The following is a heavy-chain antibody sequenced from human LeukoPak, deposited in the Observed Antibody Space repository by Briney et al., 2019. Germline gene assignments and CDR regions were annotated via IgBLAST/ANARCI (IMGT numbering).Heavy chain of an antibody. CDR3: ARSDCSTSCYRLNGFDP. D-gene: IGHD2-2*02. V-gene: IGHV4-31*03. CDR2: IYYSGST. J-gene: IGHJ5*02. Sequence: SQTLSLTCTVSGGSISSGGYYWSWIRQHPGKGLEWIGYIYYSGSTYYNPSLKSRVTISVDTSKNQFSLKLSSVTAADTAVYYCARSDCSTSCYRLNGFDPWGQGTLVTVSS. CDR1: GGSISSGGYY.